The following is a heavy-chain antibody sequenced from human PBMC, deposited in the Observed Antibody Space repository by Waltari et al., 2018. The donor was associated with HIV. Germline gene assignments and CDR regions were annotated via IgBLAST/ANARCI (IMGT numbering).Heavy chain of an antibody. J-gene: IGHJ4*02. CDR3: ARDLIPTGSD. D-gene: IGHD3-10*01. CDR1: GFPFSNYE. V-gene: IGHV3-48*03. Sequence: EVQLVQSGVGLLQPGRSLILSFSSSGFPFSNYEMNWVRQTPGKGLEWVSYIRSSGSKIYYADSVKGRFTISRDNAKNSLYLQMNSLRAEDTAVYYCARDLIPTGSDWGQGTLVTVSS. CDR2: IRSSGSKI.